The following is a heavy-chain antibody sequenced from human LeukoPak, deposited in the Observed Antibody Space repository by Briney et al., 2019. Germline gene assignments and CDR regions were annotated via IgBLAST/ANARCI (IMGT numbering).Heavy chain of an antibody. V-gene: IGHV3-21*01. CDR3: ARVATAGTVADY. CDR2: ISSTSSYI. CDR1: GFTFSTYT. Sequence: GGSLRLSCAASGFTFSTYTMNWVRQAPGKGLEWVSSISSTSSYIYYADSVKGRFTIPRDNAKNSLYLQMNSLRAEDTAVYYCARVATAGTVADYWGQGTLVSVSS. D-gene: IGHD6-13*01. J-gene: IGHJ4*02.